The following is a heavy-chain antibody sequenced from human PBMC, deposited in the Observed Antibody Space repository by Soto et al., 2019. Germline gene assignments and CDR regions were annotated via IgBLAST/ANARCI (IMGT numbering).Heavy chain of an antibody. J-gene: IGHJ3*02. D-gene: IGHD5-18*01. CDR3: ARDGIQLWSNAFDI. CDR1: GFTFGTYA. V-gene: IGHV3-30-3*01. CDR2: ISYDGSNK. Sequence: QAQLVESGGDVVQPGGSVRLSCAASGFTFGTYAVHWVRQAPGKGLEWVAVISYDGSNKYYADSLKGRFTISRDNSKNTLFLDMNSLRPEDTALYYCARDGIQLWSNAFDIWGQGTKVTVSS.